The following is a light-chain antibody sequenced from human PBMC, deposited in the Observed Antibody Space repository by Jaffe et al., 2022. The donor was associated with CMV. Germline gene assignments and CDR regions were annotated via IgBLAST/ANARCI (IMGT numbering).Light chain of an antibody. J-gene: IGLJ2*01. V-gene: IGLV2-14*03. CDR3: ASYVPSTAHAI. CDR1: SSDTGGYKY. CDR2: NVS. Sequence: QSALTQPASVSGSLGQSITISCTGSSSDTGGYKYVSWYQQHPGKAPKLMIYNVSNRPSGVSTRFSGAESGNTASLTISGLQAEDEADYYCASYVPSTAHAIFGGGTKLTVL.